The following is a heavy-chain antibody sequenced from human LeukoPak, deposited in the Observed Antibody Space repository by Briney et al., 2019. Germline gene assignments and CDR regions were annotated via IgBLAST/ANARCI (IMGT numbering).Heavy chain of an antibody. CDR2: ISAYNGNT. J-gene: IGHJ4*02. CDR1: GYTFTSYG. D-gene: IGHD3-22*01. Sequence: ASVTVSCKASGYTFTSYGISWVRQAPGQGLEWMGWISAYNGNTNYAQKLQGRVTMTTDTSTSTAYMELRSLRSDDTAVYYCARVNYYDSSGYYSHWGQGTLVTVSS. CDR3: ARVNYYDSSGYYSH. V-gene: IGHV1-18*01.